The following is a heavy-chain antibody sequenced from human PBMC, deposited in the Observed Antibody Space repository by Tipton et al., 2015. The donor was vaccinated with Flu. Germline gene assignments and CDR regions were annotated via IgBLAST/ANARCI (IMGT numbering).Heavy chain of an antibody. Sequence: TLSLTCTVSGGSVSSGSYYWSWIRQPPGKGLEWIGYIYYSGSTNYNPSLKSRVTISVDTSKNQFSLKLSSVTAADTAVYYCARKDYYDDSGSYWSYFDYWGQGTLVTVSS. J-gene: IGHJ4*02. V-gene: IGHV4-61*01. CDR1: GGSVSSGSYY. CDR3: ARKDYYDDSGSYWSYFDY. D-gene: IGHD3-22*01. CDR2: IYYSGST.